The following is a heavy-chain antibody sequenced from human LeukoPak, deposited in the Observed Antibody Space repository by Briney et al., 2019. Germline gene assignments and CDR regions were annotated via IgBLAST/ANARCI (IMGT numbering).Heavy chain of an antibody. J-gene: IGHJ3*02. CDR3: ASIGYCSSTSCIDAFDI. D-gene: IGHD2-2*01. CDR1: GFTFSSYS. CDR2: ISSSGSTI. Sequence: GGSLRLSCAASGFTFSSYSMNWVRQAPGKGLEWVSYISSSGSTIYYADSVKGRFTISRDNAKNSLYQQMNSLRAEDTAVYYCASIGYCSSTSCIDAFDIWGQGTMVTVSS. V-gene: IGHV3-48*04.